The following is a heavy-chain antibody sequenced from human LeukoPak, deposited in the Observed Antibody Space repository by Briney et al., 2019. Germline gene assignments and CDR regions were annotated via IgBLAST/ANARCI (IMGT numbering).Heavy chain of an antibody. D-gene: IGHD2-2*01. CDR3: ARQARDIVVVPAAMWPYYYYYMDV. CDR2: INHSGST. J-gene: IGHJ6*03. V-gene: IGHV4-34*01. CDR1: GGSFSGYY. Sequence: SETLSLTCAIYGGSFSGYYWSWIRQPPGKGLEWIGEINHSGSTNYNPSLKSRVTISVDTSKNQFSLKLSSVTAADTAVYYCARQARDIVVVPAAMWPYYYYYMDVWGKGTTVTISS.